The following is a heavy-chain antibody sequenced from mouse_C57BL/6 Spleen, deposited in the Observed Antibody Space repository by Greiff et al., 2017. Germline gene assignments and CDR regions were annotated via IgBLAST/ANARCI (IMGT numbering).Heavy chain of an antibody. J-gene: IGHJ2*01. Sequence: EVKLVESGGGLVKPGGSLKLSCAASGFTFSDYGMHWVRQAPVKGLEWVAYISSGSSTIYYADKVKGRYTISRDNSKNTLFMQMTSLSSEDTAMDCWTRTNWDYFDYWGQGTTLTVAA. CDR1: GFTFSDYG. CDR3: TRTNWDYFDY. V-gene: IGHV5-17*01. D-gene: IGHD4-1*01. CDR2: ISSGSSTI.